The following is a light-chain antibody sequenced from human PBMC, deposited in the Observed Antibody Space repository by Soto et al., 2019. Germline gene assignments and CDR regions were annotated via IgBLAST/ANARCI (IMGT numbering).Light chain of an antibody. CDR2: GVS. CDR3: QQYGNSPLT. J-gene: IGKJ4*01. Sequence: EIVLTQSPDTLSLSPGQRATLSCRASQSVRSDYFAWYQQKPGQAPRVIIFGVSTRATGVPDRFSGSGSGTDFTLTISRLEPEDFALYDCQQYGNSPLTFGGGTKVEIK. V-gene: IGKV3-20*01. CDR1: QSVRSDY.